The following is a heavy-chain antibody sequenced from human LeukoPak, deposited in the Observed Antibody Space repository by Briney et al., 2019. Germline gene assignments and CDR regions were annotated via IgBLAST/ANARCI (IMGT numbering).Heavy chain of an antibody. Sequence: ASVKVSCKASGYTFTGYYMHWVRQAPGQGLEWMVWINTDSGGTNYAQKFQGRVTMTIDTSISTAYLELTRLTSDDTALYYCARGEGSSIDYWGQGTLVTVSS. V-gene: IGHV1-2*02. CDR1: GYTFTGYY. CDR2: INTDSGGT. D-gene: IGHD6-13*01. J-gene: IGHJ4*02. CDR3: ARGEGSSIDY.